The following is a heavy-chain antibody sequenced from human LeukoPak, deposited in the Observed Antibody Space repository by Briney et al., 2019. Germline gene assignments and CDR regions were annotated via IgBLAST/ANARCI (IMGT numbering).Heavy chain of an antibody. CDR2: IRSKAYGGTT. D-gene: IGHD2/OR15-2a*01. CDR1: GFIFADHA. Sequence: GRSLRLSCTASGFIFADHAMSWVRQAPGRGLECVGFIRSKAYGGTTEYGASVRDRFTISRDDSNGIAYLRMNNLKSEDTAVYYCARGPILLWLHNGMDVWGPGTTVIVPS. J-gene: IGHJ6*02. CDR3: ARGPILLWLHNGMDV. V-gene: IGHV3-49*04.